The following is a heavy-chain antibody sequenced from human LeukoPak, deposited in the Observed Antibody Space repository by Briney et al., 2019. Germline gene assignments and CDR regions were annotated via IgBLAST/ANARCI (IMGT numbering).Heavy chain of an antibody. Sequence: SETLSLTCAVYGGSLSGYYWSWIRQPPGKGLEWIGEINHSGSTNYNPSLKSRVTISVDTSKNQFSLKLSSVTAADTAVYYCARGMVRGVRNQAYYYYGMDVWGQGTTVTVSS. D-gene: IGHD3-10*01. CDR3: ARGMVRGVRNQAYYYYGMDV. CDR1: GGSLSGYY. CDR2: INHSGST. J-gene: IGHJ6*02. V-gene: IGHV4-34*01.